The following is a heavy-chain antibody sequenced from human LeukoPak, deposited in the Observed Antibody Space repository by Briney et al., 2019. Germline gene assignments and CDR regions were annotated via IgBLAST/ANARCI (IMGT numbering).Heavy chain of an antibody. Sequence: PGGSLRLSCAASGFTVSSNYMSWVRQAPGKGLEWVSVIYSGGSTYYADPVKGRFTISRDNSKNTLYLQMNSLRAEDTAVYYCARVTYGSGSYYYWGQGTLVTVSS. D-gene: IGHD3-10*01. V-gene: IGHV3-66*01. CDR3: ARVTYGSGSYYY. CDR1: GFTVSSNY. CDR2: IYSGGST. J-gene: IGHJ4*02.